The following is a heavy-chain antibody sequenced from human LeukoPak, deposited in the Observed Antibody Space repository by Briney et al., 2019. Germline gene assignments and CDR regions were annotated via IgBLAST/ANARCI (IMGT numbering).Heavy chain of an antibody. CDR1: GGTFSSYT. J-gene: IGHJ4*02. CDR2: IIPILGIA. D-gene: IGHD3-3*01. CDR3: ARAQRNLGYDFWSGYYY. V-gene: IGHV1-69*02. Sequence: SVKVSCKASGGTFSSYTISWVRQAPGQGLEWMGRIIPILGIANYAQKFQSRVTITADKSTSTAYMELSSLRSEDTAVYYCARAQRNLGYDFWSGYYYWGQGTLVTVSS.